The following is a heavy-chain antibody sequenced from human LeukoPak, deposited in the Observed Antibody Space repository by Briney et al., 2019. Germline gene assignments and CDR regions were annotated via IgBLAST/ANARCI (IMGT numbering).Heavy chain of an antibody. D-gene: IGHD3-10*01. J-gene: IGHJ4*02. CDR2: IKEDGSQK. Sequence: GGSLRLSCAASGFTFSNYWMSWVRQAPGKGLEWVANIKEDGSQKYYVDSVKGRFTISRDNAKNSLYLQMNSLRAEDTAVYYCARDRGYLQFDYWGQGTLVTASS. CDR1: GFTFSNYW. V-gene: IGHV3-7*03. CDR3: ARDRGYLQFDY.